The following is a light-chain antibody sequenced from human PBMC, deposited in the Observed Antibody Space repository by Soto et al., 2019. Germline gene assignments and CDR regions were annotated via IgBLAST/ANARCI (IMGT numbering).Light chain of an antibody. CDR1: QSISSW. J-gene: IGKJ1*01. Sequence: DIQMTQSPSTLSASVGDRVTITCRASQSISSWLAWYQQKPGKAPKLLIYKASSLESGVTSRFSGSGSATEFTLTISSLQPDDFASYYCQQFNSYPWTFGQGTRVEIK. CDR3: QQFNSYPWT. V-gene: IGKV1-5*03. CDR2: KAS.